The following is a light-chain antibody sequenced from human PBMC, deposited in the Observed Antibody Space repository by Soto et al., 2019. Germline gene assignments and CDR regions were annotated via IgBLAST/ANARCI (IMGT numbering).Light chain of an antibody. CDR2: EVT. Sequence: QSVLTQPASVSGSPGQSITISCTGTSGDIGSYNRVSWYQQHPGKAPKLIIYEVTDRPSGVSNRFSGSKSGNTASLTISGLQAEDEAEYYCTSYASSSTLWVFGGGTKLTVL. J-gene: IGLJ3*02. CDR1: SGDIGSYNR. CDR3: TSYASSSTLWV. V-gene: IGLV2-14*01.